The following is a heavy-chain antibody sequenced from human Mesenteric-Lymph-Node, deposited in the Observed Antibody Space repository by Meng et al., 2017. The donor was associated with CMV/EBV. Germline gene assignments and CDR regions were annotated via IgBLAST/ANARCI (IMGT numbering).Heavy chain of an antibody. CDR2: IHHSGGT. J-gene: IGHJ5*02. CDR1: GGSISSGDYF. Sequence: SETLSLTCTVSGGSISSGDYFWTWIRQPPGKGLEWIGNIHHSGGTMYNPSLKSRVTISVDTSKNQFSLKLSSVTAADTAVYYCARGVGSSSRFDPWGQGTLVTVSS. CDR3: ARGVGSSSRFDP. V-gene: IGHV4-61*08. D-gene: IGHD6-13*01.